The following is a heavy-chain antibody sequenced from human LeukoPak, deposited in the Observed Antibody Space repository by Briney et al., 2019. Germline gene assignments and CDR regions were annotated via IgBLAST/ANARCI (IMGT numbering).Heavy chain of an antibody. V-gene: IGHV3-64*01. D-gene: IGHD6-19*01. CDR2: ISSDGRIT. Sequence: PGGSLRLSCEASGFTFSTYAMHWVRQAPGKGLEYVSAISSDGRITFYANSVKGRFTISRDNSKNILYLQMGSLRPEDMAVYYCARVSGWYWFDFWGQGTLVTLSS. CDR1: GFTFSTYA. CDR3: ARVSGWYWFDF. J-gene: IGHJ4*02.